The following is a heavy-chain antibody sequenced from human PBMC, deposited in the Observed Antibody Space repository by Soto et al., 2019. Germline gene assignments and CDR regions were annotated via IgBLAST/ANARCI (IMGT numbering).Heavy chain of an antibody. D-gene: IGHD3-3*01. V-gene: IGHV3-9*01. Sequence: EVHLVESGGGLVQAGRSLRLSCAASGFTFDDYAMHWVRQVPGKGLEWVSSISWNSGNIVYADSVKGRFTISRDSANNALYLQMSSLRTDDTAVYYCAKGAVASIFGYFDYWGQGTLVTVSS. CDR2: ISWNSGNI. CDR3: AKGAVASIFGYFDY. CDR1: GFTFDDYA. J-gene: IGHJ4*02.